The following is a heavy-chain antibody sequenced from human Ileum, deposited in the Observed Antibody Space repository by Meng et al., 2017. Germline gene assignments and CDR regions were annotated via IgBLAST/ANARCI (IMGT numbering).Heavy chain of an antibody. D-gene: IGHD3-10*01. J-gene: IGHJ5*02. CDR1: GDSLSSGPYY. V-gene: IGHV4-61*02. CDR2: ISASGTT. Sequence: QVALPESGPGLVRPSQTLSLTCTVSGDSLSSGPYYWSWIRQPAGEGLEWLGRISASGTTNYNTSLNNRVTISLDTSKNQFSLKLSSVTAADTAVYYCARSSGTYYSWWFDPWGQGTLVTVSS. CDR3: ARSSGTYYSWWFDP.